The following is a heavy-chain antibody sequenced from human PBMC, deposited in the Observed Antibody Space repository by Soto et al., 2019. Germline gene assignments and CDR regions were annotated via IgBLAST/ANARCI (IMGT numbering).Heavy chain of an antibody. CDR1: SGSISSGSYY. CDR3: ARQTDSYYTFDAFDI. Sequence: SETLSLTCTVSSGSISSGSYYWDWIRQPPGKGLEWIGNIYYSGSTNYNPSLESRVTISVDTSKNQLSLKLSSVTAADTAVYYCARQTDSYYTFDAFDIWGQGTMVTVSS. CDR2: IYYSGST. D-gene: IGHD3-22*01. V-gene: IGHV4-39*01. J-gene: IGHJ3*02.